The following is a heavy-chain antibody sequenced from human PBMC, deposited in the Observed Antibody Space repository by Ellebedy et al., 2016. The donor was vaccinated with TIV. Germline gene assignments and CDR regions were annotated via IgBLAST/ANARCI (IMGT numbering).Heavy chain of an antibody. J-gene: IGHJ5*02. CDR2: IYYSGST. Sequence: LRLXXAVYGGSFSGYYWSWIRQHPGKGLEWIGYIYYSGSTYYNPSLKSRVTISVDTSKNQFSLKLSSVTAADTAVYYCARGSKLRFLNWFNPWGQGTLVTVSS. D-gene: IGHD3-3*01. CDR3: ARGSKLRFLNWFNP. V-gene: IGHV4-31*11. CDR1: GGSFSGYY.